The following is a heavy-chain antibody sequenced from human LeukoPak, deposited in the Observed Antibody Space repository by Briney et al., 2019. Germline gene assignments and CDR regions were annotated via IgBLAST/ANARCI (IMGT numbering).Heavy chain of an antibody. D-gene: IGHD2-15*01. V-gene: IGHV3-48*03. Sequence: PGGSLRLSCAASGLSFSSYEMHWVRQAPGKGLEWISYISDNGVTIYYADSVKGRFTISRDNAKNSLYLQMNSLSAEDTAVYYCAGELGYCSGGDYWGQGTLVTVSS. CDR1: GLSFSSYE. CDR2: ISDNGVTI. CDR3: AGELGYCSGGDY. J-gene: IGHJ4*02.